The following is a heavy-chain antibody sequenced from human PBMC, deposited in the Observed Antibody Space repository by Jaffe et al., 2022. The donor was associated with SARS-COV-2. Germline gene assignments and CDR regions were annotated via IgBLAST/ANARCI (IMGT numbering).Heavy chain of an antibody. CDR3: ARDFSSSWGPGFNGPAY. D-gene: IGHD6-6*01. CDR1: GFTFSSYA. CDR2: ISYDGSNK. J-gene: IGHJ4*02. V-gene: IGHV3-30-3*01. Sequence: QVQLVESGGGVVQPGRSLRLSCAASGFTFSSYAMHWVRQAPGKGLEWVAVISYDGSNKYYADSVKGRFTISRDNSKNTLYLQMNSLRAEDTAVYYCARDFSSSWGPGFNGPAYWGQGTLVTVSS.